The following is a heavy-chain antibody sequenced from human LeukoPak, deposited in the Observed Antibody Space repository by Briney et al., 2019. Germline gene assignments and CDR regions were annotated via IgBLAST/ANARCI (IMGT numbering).Heavy chain of an antibody. CDR2: ISSSSSYI. CDR3: ASGIVAAGTDY. D-gene: IGHD6-13*01. V-gene: IGHV3-21*01. Sequence: PGGSLRLSCAASGFTFSSYSMNWVRQAPGKGLEWVSSISSSSSYIYYADSVKGRFTISRDNAKNSLYLQMNSLRAEDTAVYYCASGIVAAGTDYWGQGTLVTVSS. J-gene: IGHJ4*02. CDR1: GFTFSSYS.